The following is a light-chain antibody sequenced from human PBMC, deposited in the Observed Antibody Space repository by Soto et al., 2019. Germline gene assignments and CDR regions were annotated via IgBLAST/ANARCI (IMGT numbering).Light chain of an antibody. CDR1: QSVSSSY. J-gene: IGKJ5*01. CDR3: QQYNNWS. Sequence: EIMLTQSPGTLSLYPGERATLSCRASQSVSSSYVSWYQQKPGQAPRLLIHGASSRATGIPDRFSGSGSGTDFTLTISSLQSEDFAVYYCQQYNNWSFGQGTRLE. CDR2: GAS. V-gene: IGKV3-20*01.